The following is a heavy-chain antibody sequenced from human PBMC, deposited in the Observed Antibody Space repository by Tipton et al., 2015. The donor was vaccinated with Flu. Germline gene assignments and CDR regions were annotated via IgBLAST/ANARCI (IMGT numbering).Heavy chain of an antibody. CDR3: ARDQGDGYSIDY. CDR1: GFTVSSNY. CDR2: IYSGGST. Sequence: AVAGFTVSSNYMSWVRQAPGKGLEWVSVIYSGGSTYYADSVRGRFTISRDNSKNTLYLQMNSLRAEDTAVYYCARDQGDGYSIDYWGQGTLVTVSS. V-gene: IGHV3-66*02. J-gene: IGHJ4*02. D-gene: IGHD5-24*01.